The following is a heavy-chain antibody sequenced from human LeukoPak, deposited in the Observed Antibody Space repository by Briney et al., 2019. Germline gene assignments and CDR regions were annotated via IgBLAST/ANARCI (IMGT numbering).Heavy chain of an antibody. CDR2: IRYDGSNK. D-gene: IGHD3-22*01. Sequence: PGGSLRLSCAASGFTFSSYGMHWVRQAPGKGLEWVAFIRYDGSNKYYADSVKGRFTISRDNSKNTLYLQMNSLRAEDTAVNYCANLNYDSAGYYYYYYMDVWGKGTTVTISS. V-gene: IGHV3-30*02. CDR1: GFTFSSYG. CDR3: ANLNYDSAGYYYYYYMDV. J-gene: IGHJ6*03.